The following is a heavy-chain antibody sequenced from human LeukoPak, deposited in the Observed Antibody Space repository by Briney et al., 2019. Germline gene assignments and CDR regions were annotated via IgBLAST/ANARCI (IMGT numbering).Heavy chain of an antibody. CDR1: GYSFTSYW. V-gene: IGHV5-51*01. CDR3: AKSSSGDFLEPGFFDI. Sequence: GESLKISCKGSGYSFTSYWIGWVRQMPGKGLEWMGIIYPGDSDTRYSPSFQGQVTISADKSISTAYLQWSSLKASDTAMYYCAKSSSGDFLEPGFFDIWGQGTMVTVSS. CDR2: IYPGDSDT. J-gene: IGHJ3*02. D-gene: IGHD6-19*01.